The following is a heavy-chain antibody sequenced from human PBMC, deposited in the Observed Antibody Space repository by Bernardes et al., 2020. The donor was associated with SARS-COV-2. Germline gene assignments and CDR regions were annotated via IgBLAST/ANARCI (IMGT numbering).Heavy chain of an antibody. D-gene: IGHD2-15*01. V-gene: IGHV4-34*01. CDR3: ARGRVAATSPLY. CDR2: INHSGSA. Sequence: SETLSLTCAVYGGSFSGYYWSWIRQPPGKGLEWIGEINHSGSANYNPSLKSRVTISVDTSKNQFSLRLNSVTAADTAVYYCARGRVAATSPLYWGQGTLVTVSS. CDR1: GGSFSGYY. J-gene: IGHJ4*02.